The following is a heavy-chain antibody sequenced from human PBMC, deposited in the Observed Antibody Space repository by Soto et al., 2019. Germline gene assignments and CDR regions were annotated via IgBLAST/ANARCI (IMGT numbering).Heavy chain of an antibody. Sequence: EVQLVESGGGLVKPGGSLRLSCAASGFTFSNAWMNWVRQAPGKGLEWVGRIKSKTDGGTTDYAAPVKGRFTISRDDSKNTLYLQMNSLKTEDTAVYYCTIGTSGSYSFYYYYYYGMDVWGQGTTVTVSS. CDR1: GFTFSNAW. D-gene: IGHD3-10*01. V-gene: IGHV3-15*07. CDR3: TIGTSGSYSFYYYYYYGMDV. J-gene: IGHJ6*02. CDR2: IKSKTDGGTT.